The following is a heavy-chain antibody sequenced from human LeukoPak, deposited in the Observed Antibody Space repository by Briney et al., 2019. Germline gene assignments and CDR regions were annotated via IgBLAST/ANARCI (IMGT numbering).Heavy chain of an antibody. J-gene: IGHJ4*02. CDR1: GFTFSSYA. Sequence: HPGGSLRLSCAASGFTFSSYAMHWVRQAPGKGLEWVAVISYDGSNKYYADSVKGRFTIPRDNPKNTLYLQMNSLRAEDTAVYYCARGRGGPFDYWGQGTLVTVSS. CDR2: ISYDGSNK. CDR3: ARGRGGPFDY. V-gene: IGHV3-30*01.